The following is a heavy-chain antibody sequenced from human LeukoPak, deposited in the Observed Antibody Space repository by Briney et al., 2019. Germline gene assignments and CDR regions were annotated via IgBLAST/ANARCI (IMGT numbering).Heavy chain of an antibody. J-gene: IGHJ5*02. CDR1: GGSISDKSYY. CDR3: ARWRITMVRGVNWFDP. V-gene: IGHV4-39*07. D-gene: IGHD3-10*01. Sequence: SETLSLTCNVSGGSISDKSYYWGWIRQPPGKGLKWIGSIYYSGNTYYNPSLKSRVTISVDTSKNQFSLKLSSVTAADTAVYYCARWRITMVRGVNWFDPWGQGTLVTVSS. CDR2: IYYSGNT.